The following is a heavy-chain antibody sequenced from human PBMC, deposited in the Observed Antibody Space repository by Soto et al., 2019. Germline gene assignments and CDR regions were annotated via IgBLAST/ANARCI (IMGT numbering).Heavy chain of an antibody. CDR1: GYSFTSYW. J-gene: IGHJ5*02. V-gene: IGHV5-51*01. Sequence: RGESLKISCKGSGYSFTSYWIGWVRQMPGKGLEWMGIIYPGDSDTRYSPSFQGQVTISADKSISTAYLQWSSLKASDTAMYYCARGAVEDIVVVPAAISWFDPWGQGTLVTVSS. CDR2: IYPGDSDT. D-gene: IGHD2-2*02. CDR3: ARGAVEDIVVVPAAISWFDP.